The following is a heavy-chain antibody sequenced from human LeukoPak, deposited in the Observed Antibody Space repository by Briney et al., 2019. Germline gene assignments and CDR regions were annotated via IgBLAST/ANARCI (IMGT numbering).Heavy chain of an antibody. Sequence: PSETLSLTCTVSGGSISSYYWSWIRQSPGKGLDWIGYFYYSGSTTYNPSLNSRVTMSADTSKNQFSLKLRSVTAADTAVYYCARGYYDSSGYYLFDYWGQGTLVTVSS. CDR1: GGSISSYY. J-gene: IGHJ4*02. CDR2: FYYSGST. CDR3: ARGYYDSSGYYLFDY. V-gene: IGHV4-59*01. D-gene: IGHD3-22*01.